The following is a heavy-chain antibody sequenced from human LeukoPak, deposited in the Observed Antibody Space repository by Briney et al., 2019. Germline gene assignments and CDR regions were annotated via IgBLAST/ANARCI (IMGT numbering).Heavy chain of an antibody. Sequence: PSETLSLTCTVSGGSISSSSYYWGWIRQPPGKGLEWIGSMYSSGSTYYNPSLKSRVTISVDTSKNQFSLKLSSVPAADTAVYYCARSGSGYLRYYFDYWSQGTLVTVSS. CDR3: ARSGSGYLRYYFDY. V-gene: IGHV4-39*07. D-gene: IGHD5-12*01. CDR1: GGSISSSSYY. CDR2: MYSSGST. J-gene: IGHJ4*02.